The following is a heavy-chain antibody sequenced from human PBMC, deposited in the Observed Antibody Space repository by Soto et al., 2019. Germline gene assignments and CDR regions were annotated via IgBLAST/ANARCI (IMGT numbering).Heavy chain of an antibody. Sequence: GGSLSLSCAASGFTFTIAYMNWVRQAPGKGLEWVGLIKSKTDGGTTDYAAPVKGRFTISRDDSKNTLYLQMNSLKTEDTAVYYCTTDLEYYYGSGSPDYWGQGTLVTVSS. J-gene: IGHJ4*02. D-gene: IGHD3-10*01. CDR2: IKSKTDGGTT. V-gene: IGHV3-15*07. CDR3: TTDLEYYYGSGSPDY. CDR1: GFTFTIAY.